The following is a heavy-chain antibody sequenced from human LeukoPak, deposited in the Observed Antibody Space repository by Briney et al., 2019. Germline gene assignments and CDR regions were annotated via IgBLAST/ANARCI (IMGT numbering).Heavy chain of an antibody. J-gene: IGHJ4*02. CDR2: ISSSGGST. Sequence: PGGSLRLSCAASGFTFSNYGINWVRQAPGKGLEWVSAISSSGGSTYYADSVKGRFTISRDNSKNTLYLQMNSLRAEDTAVYYCAKGTSMVRVLGNFDYWGQGTLVTVSS. CDR1: GFTFSNYG. V-gene: IGHV3-23*01. D-gene: IGHD3-10*01. CDR3: AKGTSMVRVLGNFDY.